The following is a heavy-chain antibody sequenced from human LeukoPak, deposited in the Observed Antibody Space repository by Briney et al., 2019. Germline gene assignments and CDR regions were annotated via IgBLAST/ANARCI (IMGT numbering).Heavy chain of an antibody. CDR1: GFTVSSNY. D-gene: IGHD1-26*01. V-gene: IGHV3-66*02. CDR2: IYSGGST. Sequence: PGGSLRLSCAASGFTVSSNYMSWVRQAPGKGLEWVSVIYSGGSTYYADSVKGRFTISRDNSKNTLYLQMNGLRAEDTAVYYCASRVRATIGVFKYYFDYWGQGTLVTVSS. CDR3: ASRVRATIGVFKYYFDY. J-gene: IGHJ4*02.